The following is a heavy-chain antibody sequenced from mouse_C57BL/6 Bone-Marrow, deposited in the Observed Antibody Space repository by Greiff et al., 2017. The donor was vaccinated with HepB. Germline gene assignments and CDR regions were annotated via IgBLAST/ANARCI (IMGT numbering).Heavy chain of an antibody. D-gene: IGHD4-1*01. CDR2: INPYNGGT. J-gene: IGHJ2*01. CDR3: ARSDWESFDY. Sequence: EVQLQQSGPVLVKPGASVKMSCKASGYTFTDYYMNWVKQSHGKSLEWIGVINPYNGGTSYNQKFKGKATLTVDKSSSTAYMELSSLTSEDSAVYYCARSDWESFDYWGQGTTLTVSS. CDR1: GYTFTDYY. V-gene: IGHV1-19*01.